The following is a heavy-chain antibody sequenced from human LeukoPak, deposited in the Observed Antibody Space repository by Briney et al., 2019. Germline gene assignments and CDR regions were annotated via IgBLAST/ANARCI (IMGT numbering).Heavy chain of an antibody. J-gene: IGHJ3*02. CDR1: GYTFTGYY. D-gene: IGHD3-10*01. CDR2: INPNSGGT. V-gene: IGHV1-2*02. CDR3: ARGGTVVRGADDAFDI. Sequence: GASVKVSCKTSGYTFTGYYMHWVRQAPGQGLEWMGWINPNSGGTNYAQKFQGRVTMTRGTSISTVYMELSRLRSDDTAVYSCARGGTVVRGADDAFDIWGQGTMVTVS.